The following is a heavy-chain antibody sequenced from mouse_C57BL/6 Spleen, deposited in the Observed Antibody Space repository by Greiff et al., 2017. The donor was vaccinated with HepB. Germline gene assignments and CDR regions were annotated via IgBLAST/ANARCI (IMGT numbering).Heavy chain of an antibody. CDR1: GFTFSSYA. J-gene: IGHJ3*01. Sequence: EVHLVESGEGLVKPGGSLKLSCAASGFTFSSYAMSWVRQTPEKRLEWVAYISSGGDYIYYADTVKGRFTISRDNARNTLYLQMSSLKSEDTAMYYCTREGGNYSWFAYWGQGTLVTVSA. V-gene: IGHV5-9-1*02. D-gene: IGHD2-1*01. CDR3: TREGGNYSWFAY. CDR2: ISSGGDYI.